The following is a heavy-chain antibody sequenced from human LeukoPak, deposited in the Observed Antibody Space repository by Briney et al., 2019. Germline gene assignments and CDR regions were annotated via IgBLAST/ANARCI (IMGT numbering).Heavy chain of an antibody. D-gene: IGHD4-17*01. V-gene: IGHV4-4*02. Sequence: SETLSLTCAVSGGSISSSNWWSWVHQPPGKGLEWIGEIYHSGSTNYNPSLKSRVTISVDKSKNQLSLKLSSVTAADTAVYYCARDLEDYGDYGGWYFDLWGRGTLVTVSS. J-gene: IGHJ2*01. CDR3: ARDLEDYGDYGGWYFDL. CDR1: GGSISSSNW. CDR2: IYHSGST.